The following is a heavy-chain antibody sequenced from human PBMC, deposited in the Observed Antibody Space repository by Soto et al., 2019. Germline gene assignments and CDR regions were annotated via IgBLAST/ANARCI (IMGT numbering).Heavy chain of an antibody. V-gene: IGHV4-30-4*01. CDR1: GGSISSGDYY. Sequence: PSETLSLTCTVSGGSISSGDYYWSWIRQPPGKGLEWIGYIYYSGSTYYNPSLKSRVTISVDTSKNQFSLKLSSVTAADTAVYYCARDSGGAHGEFNFDYWGQGTLVTVSS. J-gene: IGHJ4*02. CDR3: ARDSGGAHGEFNFDY. CDR2: IYYSGST. D-gene: IGHD2-15*01.